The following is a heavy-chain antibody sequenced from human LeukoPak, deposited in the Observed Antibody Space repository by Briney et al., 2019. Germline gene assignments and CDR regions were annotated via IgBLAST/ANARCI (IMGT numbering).Heavy chain of an antibody. CDR1: GYSISSGYY. CDR2: SYHSGIT. Sequence: PSETLSLTCAVSGYSISSGYYWGWIRQPPGKGLEWIGCSYHSGITYYNKSLKSRVTISVDTSKNQFSLKLSSVTAADTAVYYCARLETQLIVVVPAAFDYWGQGTLVTVCS. D-gene: IGHD2-2*01. V-gene: IGHV4-38-2*01. J-gene: IGHJ4*02. CDR3: ARLETQLIVVVPAAFDY.